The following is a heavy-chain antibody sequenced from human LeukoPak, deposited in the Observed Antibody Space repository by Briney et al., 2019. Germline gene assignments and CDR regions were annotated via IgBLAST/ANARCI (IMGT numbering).Heavy chain of an antibody. CDR3: AREPALKGIDY. J-gene: IGHJ4*02. CDR2: INWNGGST. V-gene: IGHV3-20*04. D-gene: IGHD2-2*01. Sequence: GGSLRLSCAASGFTFSTYSMNWVRQAPGKGLEWVSGINWNGGSTGYADSVKGRFTISRDNAKNSLYLQMNSLRAEDTALYYCAREPALKGIDYWGQGTLVTVSS. CDR1: GFTFSTYS.